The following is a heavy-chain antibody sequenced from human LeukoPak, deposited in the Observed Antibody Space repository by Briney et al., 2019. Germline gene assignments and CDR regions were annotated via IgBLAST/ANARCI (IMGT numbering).Heavy chain of an antibody. V-gene: IGHV3-23*01. CDR2: ISGSGGST. D-gene: IGHD1-14*01. Sequence: GGSLRLSCAASGFTFSSYAMSWVRQAPGKGLEWVSAISGSGGSTYYADSVKGRFTISRDNSKNTLYLQMNSLRAEDTAVYYCTTGIGNYYYYWGQGTLVTVAS. CDR3: TTGIGNYYYY. J-gene: IGHJ4*02. CDR1: GFTFSSYA.